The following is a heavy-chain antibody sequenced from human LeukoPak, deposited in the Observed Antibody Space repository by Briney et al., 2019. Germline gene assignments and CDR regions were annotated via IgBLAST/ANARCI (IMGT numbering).Heavy chain of an antibody. V-gene: IGHV4-39*01. Sequence: PSETLSLSCTVPGGSTTSSNYYWGWVRHPPGKGLEWIGSIYYSGSTYYNPSLKSRVIISVDTSKNQFSLRVSSVTAADTAVYYCARSYDFWGNYRYHYYGMDVWGQGTTVTVSS. CDR1: GGSTTSSNYY. J-gene: IGHJ6*02. CDR2: IYYSGST. CDR3: ARSYDFWGNYRYHYYGMDV. D-gene: IGHD3-3*01.